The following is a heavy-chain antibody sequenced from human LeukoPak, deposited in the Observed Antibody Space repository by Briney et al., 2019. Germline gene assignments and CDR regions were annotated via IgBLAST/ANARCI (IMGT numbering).Heavy chain of an antibody. CDR2: LNQDGSVQ. CDR3: ARDHNVADV. Sequence: GGSLRLSCVASGFTFSHYYMTWYRQAPGKGLEWLANLNQDGSVQLYGDSVRGRFTISRDNAKNSVYIQMNSLRVEDTAMYYCARDHNVADVWGQGTMVTVS. CDR1: GFTFSHYY. V-gene: IGHV3-7*01. D-gene: IGHD2-8*01. J-gene: IGHJ3*01.